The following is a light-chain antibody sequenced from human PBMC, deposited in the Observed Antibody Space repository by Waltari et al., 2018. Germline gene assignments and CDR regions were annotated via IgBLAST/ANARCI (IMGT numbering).Light chain of an antibody. CDR1: SSGVGTYNL. CDR2: EGN. CDR3: SSYTGSTTPRV. V-gene: IGLV2-23*01. Sequence: QSALTQPASVSGSPGQSIIIPCTETSSGVGTYNLVPWYQQHPGKAPKVIIYEGNKRPSELSNRFSGSKSGNTAALTISGLQAEYEADYYCSSYTGSTTPRVFGGGTKLTVL. J-gene: IGLJ3*02.